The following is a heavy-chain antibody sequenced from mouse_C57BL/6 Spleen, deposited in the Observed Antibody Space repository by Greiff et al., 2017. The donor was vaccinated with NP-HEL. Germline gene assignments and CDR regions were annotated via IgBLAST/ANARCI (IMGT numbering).Heavy chain of an antibody. Sequence: DVKLVESGGDLVKPGGSLKLSCAASGFTFSSYGMSWVRQTPDKRLEWVATISSGGSYTYYPDSVKGRFTISRDNAKNTLYLQMSSLKSEDTAMYYCARRDLYYFDYWGQGTTLTVSS. CDR3: ARRDLYYFDY. CDR2: ISSGGSYT. V-gene: IGHV5-6*02. CDR1: GFTFSSYG. J-gene: IGHJ2*01.